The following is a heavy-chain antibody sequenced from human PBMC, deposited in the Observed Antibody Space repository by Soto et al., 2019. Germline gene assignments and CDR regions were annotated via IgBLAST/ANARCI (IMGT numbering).Heavy chain of an antibody. V-gene: IGHV4-59*01. D-gene: IGHD3-9*01. Sequence: SETLSLTCTISGGSISVYYWSWIRQSPRQGLEWIGYVYDNGRPYYSPSLKSRVAISADTSKKQISLKLTSATAADTAVYYCARGVGSSPPRYWGRGTLVTVSS. J-gene: IGHJ4*02. CDR3: ARGVGSSPPRY. CDR1: GGSISVYY. CDR2: VYDNGRP.